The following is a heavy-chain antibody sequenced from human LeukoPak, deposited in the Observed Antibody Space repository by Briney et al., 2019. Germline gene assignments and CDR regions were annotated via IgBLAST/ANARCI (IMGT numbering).Heavy chain of an antibody. V-gene: IGHV3-74*01. CDR2: IISDGSTT. J-gene: IGHJ4*02. CDR3: ARDMGDSAYYFDY. CDR1: GFTFRSYW. D-gene: IGHD3-10*01. Sequence: PGESLRLSCAASGFTFRSYWMHWVRQAPGKGLVWVSRIISDGSTTSSADYVKGRFTISRDNATNTLYLQMNSLRAEDTAVYYCARDMGDSAYYFDYWGQGTLVTVSS.